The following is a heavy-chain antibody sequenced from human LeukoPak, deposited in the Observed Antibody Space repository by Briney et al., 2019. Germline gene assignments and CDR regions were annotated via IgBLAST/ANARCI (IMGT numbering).Heavy chain of an antibody. CDR2: ISGSGGST. Sequence: GGSLRLSCAASGFTFSSYAMSWVRQAPGKGLEWVSAISGSGGSTYYADSVKGRFTISRDNSKNTLYLQMNSLRAEDTAVYYCARDRGYDSSGYYSAIPDYWGQGTLVTVSS. CDR1: GFTFSSYA. CDR3: ARDRGYDSSGYYSAIPDY. D-gene: IGHD3-22*01. V-gene: IGHV3-23*01. J-gene: IGHJ4*02.